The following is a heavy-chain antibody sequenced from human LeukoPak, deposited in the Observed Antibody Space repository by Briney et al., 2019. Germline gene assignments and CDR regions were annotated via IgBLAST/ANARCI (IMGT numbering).Heavy chain of an antibody. CDR3: ARVRNSNNWWGAFDI. V-gene: IGHV1-18*01. CDR2: ISPKNGNT. CDR1: GYTFDTSS. D-gene: IGHD6-13*01. Sequence: ASVKVSCKAFGYTFDTSSITWVRQAPGQRLEWMGWISPKNGNTHYAQGVQGGVTMTTDTSRSTAYMELRSLRSDDTAVYYCARVRNSNNWWGAFDIWGQGTMITVSS. J-gene: IGHJ3*02.